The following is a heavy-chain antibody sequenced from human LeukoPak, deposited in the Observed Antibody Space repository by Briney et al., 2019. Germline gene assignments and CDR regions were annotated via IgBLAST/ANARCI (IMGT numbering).Heavy chain of an antibody. V-gene: IGHV3-15*07. CDR1: GFTFGNAW. CDR3: TTNGDYSFPYCYYGMDV. D-gene: IGHD4-17*01. CDR2: IKSKTDGGTT. J-gene: IGHJ6*02. Sequence: GGSLRLSCAASGFTFGNAWMNWVRQAPGKGLEWVGRIKSKTDGGTTDYAAPVKGRFTISRDDSKNTLYLQMNSLKTEDTAVYYCTTNGDYSFPYCYYGMDVWGQGTTVTVSS.